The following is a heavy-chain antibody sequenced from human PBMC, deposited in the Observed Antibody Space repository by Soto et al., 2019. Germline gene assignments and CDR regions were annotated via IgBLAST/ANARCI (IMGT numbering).Heavy chain of an antibody. CDR1: GVSITTYY. CDR2: MFYSGTT. V-gene: IGHV4-59*01. Sequence: SETLSLTCTVSGVSITTYYWSWIRQPPGKGLEWIGYMFYSGTTNYNPSLKSRVTISVDTSKNQFSLKLSSVTAADTAVYYCARDYDSSGYYCQYWGQGTLVTVSS. CDR3: ARDYDSSGYYCQY. D-gene: IGHD3-22*01. J-gene: IGHJ4*02.